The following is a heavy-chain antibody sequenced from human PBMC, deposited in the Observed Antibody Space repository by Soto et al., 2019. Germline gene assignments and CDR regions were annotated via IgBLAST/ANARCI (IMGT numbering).Heavy chain of an antibody. V-gene: IGHV3-23*01. D-gene: IGHD5-12*01. Sequence: EVQLLDSGGGLVQPGGSLRLSCAVSGFILSDYGVTWVRQAPGKGLEWVSGFSGGGGGTFYADSVKGRFTISRDDSKNTAYLQMNSLGVEDTVVYYCVMWIGFGDHWGQGTLVTVSS. CDR1: GFILSDYG. J-gene: IGHJ4*02. CDR3: VMWIGFGDH. CDR2: FSGGGGGT.